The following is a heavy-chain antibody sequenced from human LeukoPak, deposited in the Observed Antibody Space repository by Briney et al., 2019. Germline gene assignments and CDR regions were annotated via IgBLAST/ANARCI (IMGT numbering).Heavy chain of an antibody. V-gene: IGHV1-69*05. CDR2: IIPIFGIA. D-gene: IGHD3-22*01. Sequence: ASVKVSCKASGGTFSSYAISWVRQAPGQGLEWMGRIIPIFGIANYAQKFQGRVTITTDESTSTAYMELSSLRSEDTAVYYCARDRYYDSSGYYYVEDWFDPWGQGTLVTVSS. J-gene: IGHJ5*02. CDR3: ARDRYYDSSGYYYVEDWFDP. CDR1: GGTFSSYA.